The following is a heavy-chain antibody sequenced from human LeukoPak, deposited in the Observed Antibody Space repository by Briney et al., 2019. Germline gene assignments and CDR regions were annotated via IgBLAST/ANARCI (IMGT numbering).Heavy chain of an antibody. Sequence: GGSLRLSCAASGFTFSSYAMSWVRQAPGKGLEWVSTIVDTGDGTFYADSVRGRFTISRGSSKNTLYLQMNSLRGDDTAVYYCAKERGHPLPNYHMDVWGKGTTVTVSS. CDR1: GFTFSSYA. J-gene: IGHJ6*03. CDR2: IVDTGDGT. D-gene: IGHD4/OR15-4a*01. V-gene: IGHV3-23*01. CDR3: AKERGHPLPNYHMDV.